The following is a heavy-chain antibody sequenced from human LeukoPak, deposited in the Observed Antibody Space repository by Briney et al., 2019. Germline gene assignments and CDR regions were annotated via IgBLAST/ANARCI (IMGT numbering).Heavy chain of an antibody. Sequence: ASVKVSCKASGYTFTGYYMHWVRQAPGQGLEWMGWINPNSGGTNYAQKFQGRVTMTRDTSISTAYMELRSLRSDDTAVYYCARDRYCTNGVCYRGSDPWGQGTLVTVSS. CDR3: ARDRYCTNGVCYRGSDP. J-gene: IGHJ5*02. CDR1: GYTFTGYY. CDR2: INPNSGGT. D-gene: IGHD2-8*01. V-gene: IGHV1-2*02.